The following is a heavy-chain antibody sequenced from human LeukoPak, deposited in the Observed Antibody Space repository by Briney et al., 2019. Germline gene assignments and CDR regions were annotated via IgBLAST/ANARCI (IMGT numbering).Heavy chain of an antibody. CDR2: IYYSGST. CDR1: GGSISSSSYY. J-gene: IGHJ6*03. CDR3: AREYSSGWYTRYYYYYYYMDV. D-gene: IGHD6-19*01. Sequence: SETLSLTCTVSGGSISSSSYYWGWIRQPPGKGLEWIGSIYYSGSTYYNPSLKSRVTISVDTSKNQFSLKLSSVTAADTAVYYCAREYSSGWYTRYYYYYYYMDVWGKGTTVTVSS. V-gene: IGHV4-39*07.